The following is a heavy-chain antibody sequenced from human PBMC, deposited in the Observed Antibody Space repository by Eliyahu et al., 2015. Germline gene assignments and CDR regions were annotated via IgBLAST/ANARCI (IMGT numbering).Heavy chain of an antibody. CDR3: ARANHYDKVPFYCLDP. CDR1: GGSVXDYF. V-gene: IGHV4-59*02. D-gene: IGHD1-14*01. CDR2: NSHSGTT. J-gene: IGHJ5*02. Sequence: QVQLQESGPGLVKPSXXLSLTCTVSGGSVXDYFWGWIRQPPGKGLEWIGYNSHSGTTNYNPSLRSRVTISVDTSKNQFSLRLNSVTVADTAIYYCARANHYDKVPFYCLDPWGQGTLVTVSS.